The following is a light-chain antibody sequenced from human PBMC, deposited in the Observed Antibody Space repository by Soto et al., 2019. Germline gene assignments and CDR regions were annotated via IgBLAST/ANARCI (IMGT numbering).Light chain of an antibody. Sequence: DIQMTQSPSTLSASVGDRVTITCRASQSISSWLAWYQQKPGKAPQLLIYDASSLETGVPSRFSGRGSGTEFTLTISSLQPDDFATYYCQHYDNYWWTFGQGTKVDSK. J-gene: IGKJ1*01. CDR2: DAS. CDR3: QHYDNYWWT. CDR1: QSISSW. V-gene: IGKV1-5*01.